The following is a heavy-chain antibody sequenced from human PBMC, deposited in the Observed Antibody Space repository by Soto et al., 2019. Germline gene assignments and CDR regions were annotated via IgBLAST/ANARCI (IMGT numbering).Heavy chain of an antibody. V-gene: IGHV4-31*03. D-gene: IGHD2-2*01. CDR2: IYYSGST. CDR1: GGSISSGGSY. Sequence: QVQLQEAGPGLVKPSQTLSLPCTVSGGSISSGGSYWSWIRQHPGKGLEWIGYIYYSGSTYYNPSLTSRVTISVDTSKNQFSLKLSSVTAADTAVYYCARVCCSSTSYPQATFDPWGQGTLVTVSS. CDR3: ARVCCSSTSYPQATFDP. J-gene: IGHJ5*02.